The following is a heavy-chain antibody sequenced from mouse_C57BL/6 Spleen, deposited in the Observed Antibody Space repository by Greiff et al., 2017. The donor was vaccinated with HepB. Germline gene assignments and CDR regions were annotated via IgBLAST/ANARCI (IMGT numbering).Heavy chain of an antibody. D-gene: IGHD2-1*01. CDR2: ISYDGSN. CDR3: ARDGNYEYYFDY. CDR1: GYSITSGYY. J-gene: IGHJ2*01. V-gene: IGHV3-6*01. Sequence: EVKLVESGPGLVKPSQSLSLTCSVTGYSITSGYYWNWIRQFPGNKLEWMGYISYDGSNNYNPSLKNRISITRDTSKNQFFLKLNSVTTEDTATYYCARDGNYEYYFDYWGQGTTLTVSS.